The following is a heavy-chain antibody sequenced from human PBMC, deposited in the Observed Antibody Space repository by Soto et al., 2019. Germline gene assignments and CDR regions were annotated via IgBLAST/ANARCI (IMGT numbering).Heavy chain of an antibody. J-gene: IGHJ4*02. CDR2: ISYSGSTI. CDR3: ARAPQFPDIEVIPGAVDD. CDR1: GFTFSSYE. Sequence: EVQVVESGGGLVQPGGSLRLSCTAAGFTFSSYEMNWVRQAPGKGLEWVSYISYSGSTIYYADSVKGRFIISRDNAKNSLYLQMNILRAEDTAVYYCARAPQFPDIEVIPGAVDDWGQGTLVTVSS. D-gene: IGHD2-2*01. V-gene: IGHV3-48*03.